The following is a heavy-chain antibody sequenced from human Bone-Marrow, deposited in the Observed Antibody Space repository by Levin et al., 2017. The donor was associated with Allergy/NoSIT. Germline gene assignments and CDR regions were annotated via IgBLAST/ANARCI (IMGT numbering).Heavy chain of an antibody. V-gene: IGHV4-34*01. CDR3: ARGGEVPSQYYFDY. CDR2: INFNGIT. D-gene: IGHD1-1*01. J-gene: IGHJ4*02. Sequence: SQTLSLTCAVNGESFSGSFWTWIRQSPGKGLEWIGQINFNGITTYNPSLKRRVIMSVDPTKRQFSLKLNFLTAADTAVYFCARGGEVPSQYYFDYWGQGTLVTVSS. CDR1: GESFSGSF.